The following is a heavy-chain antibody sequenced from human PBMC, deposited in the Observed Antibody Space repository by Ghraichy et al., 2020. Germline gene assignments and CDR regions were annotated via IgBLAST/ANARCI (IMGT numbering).Heavy chain of an antibody. CDR1: GFSFNIAW. V-gene: IGHV3-15*07. J-gene: IGHJ3*01. Sequence: GGSLRLSCAASGFSFNIAWMYWVRQAPGKGLEWVGRIKDKADGGPTDYAAPVKGRFTISKDDSTYTLYLQMKSLKPEDTAMYYCTRVIGPCTNDKCCDACDLWGQGTMVTVSS. D-gene: IGHD2-8*01. CDR2: IKDKADGGPT. CDR3: TRVIGPCTNDKCCDACDL.